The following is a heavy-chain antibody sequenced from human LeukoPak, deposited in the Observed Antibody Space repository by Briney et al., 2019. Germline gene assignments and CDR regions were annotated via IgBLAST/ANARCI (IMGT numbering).Heavy chain of an antibody. J-gene: IGHJ4*02. CDR2: IYYSGST. Sequence: SETLSLTCTVSGGSISSYYWSWIRQPPGKGLEWIGYIYYSGSTKYNPSLKSRVTISVDTSKSQFSLKLSSVTAADTAVYYCARGLGYCTNGICYPFDYWGQGTLVTVLS. CDR3: ARGLGYCTNGICYPFDY. V-gene: IGHV4-59*01. D-gene: IGHD2-8*01. CDR1: GGSISSYY.